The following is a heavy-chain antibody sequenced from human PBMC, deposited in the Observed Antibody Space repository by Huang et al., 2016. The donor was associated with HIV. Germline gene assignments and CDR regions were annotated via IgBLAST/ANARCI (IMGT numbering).Heavy chain of an antibody. CDR3: ARAKDTWDAYDI. J-gene: IGHJ3*02. CDR2: IENDGSNN. D-gene: IGHD5-18*01. V-gene: IGHV3-30-3*01. CDR1: GFPFNNHA. Sequence: QVQLVESGGGVVQPGRSLRLSCAASGFPFNNHAMHWVRQAPGKGLDWVAVIENDGSNNYDADPVKGRFTISRDSSKSTLFLHMTSLRTEDTAVYYCARAKDTWDAYDIWGQGTMVIVSS.